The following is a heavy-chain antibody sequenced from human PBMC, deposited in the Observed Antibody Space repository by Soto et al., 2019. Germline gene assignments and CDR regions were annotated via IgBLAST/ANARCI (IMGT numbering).Heavy chain of an antibody. V-gene: IGHV5-10-1*03. Sequence: EVQLVQSGAEVKKPGESLRISCKGSGYSFTSYWISWVRQMPGKGLEWMGRIDPSDSYTNYSPSFQGHVTISADKSISTAYLQWSSLKASDTAMYYCARHTSGVRIVATIFDYWGQGTLVTVSS. CDR2: IDPSDSYT. J-gene: IGHJ4*02. CDR1: GYSFTSYW. D-gene: IGHD5-12*01. CDR3: ARHTSGVRIVATIFDY.